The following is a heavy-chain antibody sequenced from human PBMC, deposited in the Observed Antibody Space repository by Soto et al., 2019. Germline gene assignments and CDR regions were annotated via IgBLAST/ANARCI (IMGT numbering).Heavy chain of an antibody. CDR3: AREYCRGGSCPLYDGLDV. CDR2: INAGNGNT. V-gene: IGHV1-3*01. J-gene: IGHJ6*02. CDR1: GYTFTSYA. Sequence: QVQLVQSGAEVKKPGASVKVSCKASGYTFTSYAMHWVRQAPGQRLEWMGWINAGNGNTKYSQKFQGRVTITRDTAASTAYMELSTLRSEDTAVYYWAREYCRGGSCPLYDGLDVWGQGTTVTVSS. D-gene: IGHD2-15*01.